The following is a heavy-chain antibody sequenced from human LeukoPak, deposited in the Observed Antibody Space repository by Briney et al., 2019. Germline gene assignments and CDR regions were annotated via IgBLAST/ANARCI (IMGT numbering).Heavy chain of an antibody. CDR2: IRYDGNNK. CDR3: AKGGIAVAGTFDY. D-gene: IGHD6-19*01. CDR1: GFTFSDYS. Sequence: PGGSLRLSCAASGFTFSDYSMHWVRQAPGKGLNWVAFIRYDGNNKYYADSVKGRFTISRDNSKNTLYLQMNSLRAEDTAVYYCAKGGIAVAGTFDYWGQGTLVTVSS. J-gene: IGHJ4*02. V-gene: IGHV3-30*02.